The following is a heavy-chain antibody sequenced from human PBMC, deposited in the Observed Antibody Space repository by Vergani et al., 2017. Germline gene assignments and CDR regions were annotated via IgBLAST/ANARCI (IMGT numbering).Heavy chain of an antibody. CDR3: ARASEDYSGSSYFDY. CDR1: GFSIDNGYY. D-gene: IGHD1-26*01. J-gene: IGHJ4*02. Sequence: QVQLQESGPGLVKPSETLSLTCAVSGFSIDNGYYWDWIRQPPGKGLEWIGYIYYSGSTYYNPSLKSRVTISVDTSKNQFSLKLSSVTAADTAVYYCARASEDYSGSSYFDYWGQGTLVTVSS. CDR2: IYYSGST. V-gene: IGHV4-30-4*08.